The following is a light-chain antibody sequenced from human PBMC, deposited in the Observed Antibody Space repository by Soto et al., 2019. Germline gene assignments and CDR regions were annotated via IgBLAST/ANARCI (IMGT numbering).Light chain of an antibody. CDR1: QSVSNN. V-gene: IGKV3-15*01. Sequence: IVMTQSPATLSLSPGERATLSCRASQSVSNNLAWYQQKRGLPPRLLIYGASTRATGIPVRFSGSGSGTDFTLTISSLQSDDVAVYYGQQYNHWPPFTFGQGTKLVIK. J-gene: IGKJ2*01. CDR2: GAS. CDR3: QQYNHWPPFT.